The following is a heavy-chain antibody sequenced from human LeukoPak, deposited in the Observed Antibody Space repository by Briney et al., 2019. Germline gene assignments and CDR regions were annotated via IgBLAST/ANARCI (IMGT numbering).Heavy chain of an antibody. CDR2: IYTSGVT. J-gene: IGHJ6*03. CDR1: GDSISSGSYY. V-gene: IGHV4-61*02. D-gene: IGHD6-19*01. CDR3: ARVRPKMQWLDKYYYYMDV. Sequence: SETLSLTCTVSGDSISSGSYYWSWIRQPAGKALEWIGRIYTSGVTNYNPSLKSRVTISVDTSKNQFSLWLSSVTAADTAVYYCARVRPKMQWLDKYYYYMDVWGKGTTVTISS.